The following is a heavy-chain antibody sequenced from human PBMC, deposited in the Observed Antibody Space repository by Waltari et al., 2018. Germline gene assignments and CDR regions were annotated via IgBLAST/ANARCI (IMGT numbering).Heavy chain of an antibody. CDR1: GFTFSSYS. J-gene: IGHJ4*02. Sequence: EVQLVESGGGLVKPGGSLRLSCAASGFTFSSYSMNWVRPAPGKGLEWVSSISSSSSYIYYADSVKGRFTISRDNAKNSLYLQMNSLRAEDTAVYYCARDCGGDCSSFDYWGQGTLVTVSS. CDR3: ARDCGGDCSSFDY. CDR2: ISSSSSYI. D-gene: IGHD2-21*01. V-gene: IGHV3-21*01.